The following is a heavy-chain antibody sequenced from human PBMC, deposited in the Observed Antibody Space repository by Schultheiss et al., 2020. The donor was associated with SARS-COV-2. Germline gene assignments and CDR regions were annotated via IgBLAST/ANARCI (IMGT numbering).Heavy chain of an antibody. CDR2: ISGSGGST. D-gene: IGHD3-22*01. CDR1: GFTFSSYA. J-gene: IGHJ3*02. V-gene: IGHV3-23*01. CDR3: AVDSSGYLDAFDI. Sequence: GGSLRLSCAASGFTFSSYAMSWVRQAPGKGLEWVSAISGSGGSTYYADSVKGRFTISRDNSKNTLYLQMNSLRAEDTAVYYCAVDSSGYLDAFDIWGQGTMVTVSS.